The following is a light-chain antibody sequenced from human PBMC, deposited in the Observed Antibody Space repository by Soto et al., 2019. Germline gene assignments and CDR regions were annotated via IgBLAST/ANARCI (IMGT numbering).Light chain of an antibody. Sequence: QSVLTQPPSASGTPGQGVPISCSGITSNIGSNTVNWYQQLPGTAPKLLIYNNNQRPSGVPDRFSGSKSGTSASLAIGGLQSEDEADYYCAAWDDSLNVYVFGTGTKVTVL. CDR1: TSNIGSNT. CDR3: AAWDDSLNVYV. J-gene: IGLJ1*01. CDR2: NNN. V-gene: IGLV1-44*01.